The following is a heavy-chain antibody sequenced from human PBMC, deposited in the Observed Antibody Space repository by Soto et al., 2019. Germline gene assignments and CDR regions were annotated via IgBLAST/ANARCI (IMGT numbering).Heavy chain of an antibody. V-gene: IGHV1-8*01. Sequence: GASVKVSCKASGYTSTSYDIIWVRQATGQGLEWMGWMNPSTGNTDSAEKFQGRLTMTRNTPISTVYMELSSLSFEDTAVYYCARGRIIVAGGFDPWGQGTLVTVSS. CDR3: ARGRIIVAGGFDP. CDR1: GYTSTSYD. J-gene: IGHJ5*02. CDR2: MNPSTGNT. D-gene: IGHD6-19*01.